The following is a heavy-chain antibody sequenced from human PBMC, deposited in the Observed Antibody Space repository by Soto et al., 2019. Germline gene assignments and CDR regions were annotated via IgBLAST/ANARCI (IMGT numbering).Heavy chain of an antibody. J-gene: IGHJ4*02. CDR2: IRSKAYGGTT. D-gene: IGHD3-3*01. Sequence: GGSLRLSCTASGFTFGDYAMSWVRQAPGKGLEWVGFIRSKAYGGTTGYAASVKGRFTISRDDSKSIAYLQMNSLKTEDTAVYYCTRDAYYDFWSGYYRGPYYFDYWGQGTLVTVSS. CDR3: TRDAYYDFWSGYYRGPYYFDY. CDR1: GFTFGDYA. V-gene: IGHV3-49*04.